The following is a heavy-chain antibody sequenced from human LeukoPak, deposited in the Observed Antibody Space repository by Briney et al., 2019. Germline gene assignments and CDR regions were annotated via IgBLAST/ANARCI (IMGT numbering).Heavy chain of an antibody. CDR3: ARARLRVEMATHDAFDI. J-gene: IGHJ3*02. CDR2: MSSSSSYI. D-gene: IGHD5-24*01. V-gene: IGHV3-21*01. CDR1: GFTFSSYS. Sequence: GGSLRLSCAASGFTFSSYSMNWVRQAPGKGLEWVSSMSSSSSYIYYADSVKGRFTISRDNAKNSLYLQMNSLRAEDTAVYYCARARLRVEMATHDAFDIWGQGTMVTVST.